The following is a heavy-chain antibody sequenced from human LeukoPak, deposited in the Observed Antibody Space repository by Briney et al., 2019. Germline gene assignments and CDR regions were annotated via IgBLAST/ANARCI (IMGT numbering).Heavy chain of an antibody. CDR2: IIPILGIA. Sequence: ASVKVSCKASGGTFSSYAISWVRQAPGQGLEWMGRIIPILGIANYAQKFQGRVTITADKSTSTAYMELSSLRSEDTAVYYCARDYRNGYIWGYYFDYWGQGTLVTVSS. D-gene: IGHD5-18*01. CDR3: ARDYRNGYIWGYYFDY. V-gene: IGHV1-69*04. CDR1: GGTFSSYA. J-gene: IGHJ4*02.